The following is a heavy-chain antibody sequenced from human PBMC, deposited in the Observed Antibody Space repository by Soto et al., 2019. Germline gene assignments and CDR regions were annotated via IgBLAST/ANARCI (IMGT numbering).Heavy chain of an antibody. J-gene: IGHJ6*02. V-gene: IGHV1-69*02. CDR1: GGTFSSYT. CDR2: IIPILGIA. Sequence: QVQLVQSGAEVKKPGSSVKVSCKASGGTFSSYTISWVRQAPGQGLEWMGRIIPILGIANYAQKFQGRVTITADKSTSTAYMELSSLRSEDTAVYYCALVVVPAAIPIYYYYGMDVWGQGTTVTVSS. D-gene: IGHD2-2*01. CDR3: ALVVVPAAIPIYYYYGMDV.